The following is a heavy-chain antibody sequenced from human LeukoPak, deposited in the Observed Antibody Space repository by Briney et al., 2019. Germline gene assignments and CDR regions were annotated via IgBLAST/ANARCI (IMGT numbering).Heavy chain of an antibody. D-gene: IGHD5-12*01. J-gene: IGHJ3*01. Sequence: QLGGSLRLSCAASGFTFRSYWIHWVRQAPGKGLVWVGRIDNDGSDTIYADSVRGRFTVSRDNAKNTLYLQMNSLRAEDTAVYFCARGGFSHGFDVWGQGTVVTVSS. CDR1: GFTFRSYW. V-gene: IGHV3-74*01. CDR3: ARGGFSHGFDV. CDR2: IDNDGSDT.